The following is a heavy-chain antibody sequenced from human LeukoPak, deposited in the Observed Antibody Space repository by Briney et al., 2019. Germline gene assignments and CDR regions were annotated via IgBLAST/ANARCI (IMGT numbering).Heavy chain of an antibody. CDR1: GFTFDDYA. V-gene: IGHV3-9*01. D-gene: IGHD6-19*01. Sequence: QAGGSLRLSCAASGFTFDDYAMHWVRQAPGKGLEWVSGISWNSGSIGYADSVKGRFTISRDNAKNSLYLQMNSLRAEDTALYYCARDSSGWTDYWGQGTLVTVSS. CDR2: ISWNSGSI. J-gene: IGHJ4*02. CDR3: ARDSSGWTDY.